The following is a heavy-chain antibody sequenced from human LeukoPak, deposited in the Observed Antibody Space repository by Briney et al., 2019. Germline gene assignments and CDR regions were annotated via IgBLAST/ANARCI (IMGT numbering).Heavy chain of an antibody. CDR2: INPSGGST. V-gene: IGHV1-46*01. J-gene: IGHJ3*02. CDR1: GSTFTSYY. Sequence: ASVQVSCKASGSTFTSYYMHWVRQAPGQGLEWMGIINPSGGSTSYAQKFQGRVTMTRDTSTSTVYMELSSLRSEDTAVYYCARSSLTAHDAFDIWGQGTMVTVSS. CDR3: ARSSLTAHDAFDI. D-gene: IGHD5-18*01.